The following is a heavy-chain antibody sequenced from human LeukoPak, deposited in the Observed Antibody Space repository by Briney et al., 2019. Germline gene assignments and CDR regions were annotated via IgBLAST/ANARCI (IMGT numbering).Heavy chain of an antibody. CDR2: ISGSGGGT. D-gene: IGHD6-25*01. CDR1: GFTFSSYA. V-gene: IGHV3-23*01. CDR3: AKRAAPLYGMDV. J-gene: IGHJ6*02. Sequence: GALRLSCAASGFTFSSYAMSWVRQAPGKGLEWVSAISGSGGGTYYADSVKGRFTISRDNSKNTLYLQMNSLRAEDTAVYYCAKRAAPLYGMDVWGQGTTVTVSS.